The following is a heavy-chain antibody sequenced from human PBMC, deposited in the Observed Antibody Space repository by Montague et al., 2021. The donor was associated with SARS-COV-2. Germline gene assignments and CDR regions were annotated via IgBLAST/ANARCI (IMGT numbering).Heavy chain of an antibody. CDR2: IYASGGT. Sequence: SETLSLTCTVSGDSISSFYWNWIRQPAGKGLEWIGRIYASGGTNYNPSLKSRVTMSVDTSKNQFSLKLNSVTAADTAVYYCARGVVAATPVVDYWGRGTLVTVSS. J-gene: IGHJ4*02. CDR1: GDSISSFY. CDR3: ARGVVAATPVVDY. V-gene: IGHV4-4*07. D-gene: IGHD2-15*01.